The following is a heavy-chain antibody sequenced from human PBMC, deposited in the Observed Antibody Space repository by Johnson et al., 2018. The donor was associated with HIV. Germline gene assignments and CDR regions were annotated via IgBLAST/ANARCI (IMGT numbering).Heavy chain of an antibody. J-gene: IGHJ3*02. Sequence: QVQLVESGGGLVKPGGSLRLSCAASGFTFSDYYMSWIRQAPGQGLAWVSYISSSGSTIYYADSVKVPFTISRDNGKNSLYLQMNSRRAEATAVYYCARGGYNWNDFLNDAFDIWGQGTMVPVSS. CDR3: ARGGYNWNDFLNDAFDI. CDR2: ISSSGSTI. V-gene: IGHV3-11*04. D-gene: IGHD1-1*01. CDR1: GFTFSDYY.